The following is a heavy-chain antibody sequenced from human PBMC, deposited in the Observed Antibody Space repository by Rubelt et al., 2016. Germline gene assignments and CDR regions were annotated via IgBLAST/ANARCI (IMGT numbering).Heavy chain of an antibody. J-gene: IGHJ5*02. CDR2: ISDYNGNQ. Sequence: QVQLVQSGAEVKKPGASVKVSCKASGYTFTSYGISWVRKAPGQGLEWMGWISDYNGNQNYAQRLKGRVTMTTDTATSTAYMELRSLRSDDTAVYYCARSYASNWFDPWGQGTLVTVSS. CDR1: GYTFTSYG. CDR3: ARSYASNWFDP. D-gene: IGHD2-8*01. V-gene: IGHV1-18*01.